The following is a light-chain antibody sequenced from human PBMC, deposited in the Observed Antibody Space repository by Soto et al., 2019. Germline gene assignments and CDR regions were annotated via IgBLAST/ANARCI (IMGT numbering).Light chain of an antibody. Sequence: QSLLRQPSSVSGSPGQSIAISCTGTISDVGSYNSVSWYQQHPGKAPKLMIYEGSKRPSGVSDRFSGSKSGNTASLTISGLQAEDEADYYCCSYAGNPYVFGTGTKVTV. CDR2: EGS. J-gene: IGLJ1*01. V-gene: IGLV2-23*01. CDR3: CSYAGNPYV. CDR1: ISDVGSYNS.